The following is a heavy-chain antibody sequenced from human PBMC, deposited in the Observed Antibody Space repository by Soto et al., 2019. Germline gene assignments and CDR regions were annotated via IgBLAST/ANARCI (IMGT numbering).Heavy chain of an antibody. D-gene: IGHD3-3*01. CDR3: ARDSYGFPSRYFDL. CDR2: IYSGGST. Sequence: EVQLVESGGGLVQPGGSLRLSCAASGFTVSSHYMSWVRQAPGKGLEWVSVIYSGGSTYYTDSVKGRFTISRDNSKNTLFLHMNSLRAEDTAVYYCARDSYGFPSRYFDLWRRGTHVTLSS. V-gene: IGHV3-66*01. CDR1: GFTVSSHY. J-gene: IGHJ2*01.